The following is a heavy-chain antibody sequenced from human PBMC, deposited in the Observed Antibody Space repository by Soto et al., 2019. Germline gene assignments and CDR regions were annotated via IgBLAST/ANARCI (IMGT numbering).Heavy chain of an antibody. J-gene: IGHJ4*02. Sequence: QVQLQESGPGLVKPSETLSLTCTVSGGSISSYYWSWIRQPPGKGLEWIGYIYYSGSTNYNPSLKSRVTISVDTSKNQFSLKLSSVTAADTAVYYCARVRWTVAGPGHFDYWGQGTLVTDSS. CDR1: GGSISSYY. D-gene: IGHD6-19*01. V-gene: IGHV4-59*01. CDR3: ARVRWTVAGPGHFDY. CDR2: IYYSGST.